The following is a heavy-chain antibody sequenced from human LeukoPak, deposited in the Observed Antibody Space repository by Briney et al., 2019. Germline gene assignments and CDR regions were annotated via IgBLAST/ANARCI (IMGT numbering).Heavy chain of an antibody. Sequence: PGGSLRLSCAASGFTFKYDSMSWVRQAPGKGLEWIATITGNGGTTFYADSVKGRFVVSRDNAKNTLYLQMNRPRVEDTTIYYCTTRYIQDYSDFFVYWGQGTLVSVSS. V-gene: IGHV3-23*01. CDR1: GFTFKYDS. CDR3: TTRYIQDYSDFFVY. J-gene: IGHJ4*02. D-gene: IGHD3/OR15-3a*01. CDR2: ITGNGGTT.